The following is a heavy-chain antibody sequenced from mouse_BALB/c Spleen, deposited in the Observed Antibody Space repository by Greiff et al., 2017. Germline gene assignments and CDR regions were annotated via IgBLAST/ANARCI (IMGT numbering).Heavy chain of an antibody. J-gene: IGHJ4*01. Sequence: QVQLKQSGPGLVAPSQSLSITCTASGFSLTGYGVNWVRQPPGKGLEWLGMIWGDGSTDYNSALKSRLNISKDNSKCQVFLKMNSLQTDDTARYYCARERGTVVATGAMDYWGQGTSVTVSS. CDR3: ARERGTVVATGAMDY. V-gene: IGHV2-6-7*01. CDR1: GFSLTGYG. CDR2: IWGDGST. D-gene: IGHD1-1*01.